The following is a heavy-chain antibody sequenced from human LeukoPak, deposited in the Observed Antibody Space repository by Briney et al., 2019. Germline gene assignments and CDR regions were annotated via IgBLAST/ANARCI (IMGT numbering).Heavy chain of an antibody. CDR2: VSSSSSYI. D-gene: IGHD3-22*01. CDR1: GFTFSSYS. CDR3: ARAADSSGYYDY. V-gene: IGHV3-21*01. J-gene: IGHJ4*02. Sequence: GGSLRLSCAASGFTFSSYSMNWVRQAPGKGLEWVSSVSSSSSYIYYADSVKGRFTISRDNAKNTLYLQMNSLRAEDTAVYYCARAADSSGYYDYWGQGTLVTVSS.